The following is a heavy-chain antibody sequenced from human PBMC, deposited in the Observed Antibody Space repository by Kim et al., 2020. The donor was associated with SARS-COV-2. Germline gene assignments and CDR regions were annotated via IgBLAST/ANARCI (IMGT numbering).Heavy chain of an antibody. CDR2: SDT. V-gene: IGHV5-51*01. CDR3: ARVVDYFDY. Sequence: SDTRYSPSFQGQVTISADKSISTAYLQWSSLKASDTAMYYCARVVDYFDYWGQGTLVTVSS. J-gene: IGHJ4*02.